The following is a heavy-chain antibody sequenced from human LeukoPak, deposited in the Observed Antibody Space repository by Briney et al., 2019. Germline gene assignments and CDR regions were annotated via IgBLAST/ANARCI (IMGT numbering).Heavy chain of an antibody. CDR1: GGSISGYY. CDR3: AREELSLGFDY. Sequence: SETLSLNCTVSGGSISGYYWSWIRQPAGKGLEWIGRIYTSGSTNYNPSLKSRVTMSVDTSKNQFSLKLSSVTAADTAVYYCAREELSLGFDYWGQGTLVTVSS. CDR2: IYTSGST. D-gene: IGHD3-16*01. J-gene: IGHJ4*02. V-gene: IGHV4-4*07.